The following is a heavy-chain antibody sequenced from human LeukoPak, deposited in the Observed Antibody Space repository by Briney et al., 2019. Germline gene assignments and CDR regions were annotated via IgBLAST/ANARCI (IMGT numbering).Heavy chain of an antibody. Sequence: ASVKVSCKASGGTFSSYAISWVRQAPGQGLEWMGWISAYNGNTNYAQKLQGRVTMTTDTSTSTAYMELRSLRSDDTAVYYCARDSWTVSHYFDYWGQGTLVTVSS. CDR1: GGTFSSYA. V-gene: IGHV1-18*01. CDR2: ISAYNGNT. J-gene: IGHJ4*02. D-gene: IGHD3/OR15-3a*01. CDR3: ARDSWTVSHYFDY.